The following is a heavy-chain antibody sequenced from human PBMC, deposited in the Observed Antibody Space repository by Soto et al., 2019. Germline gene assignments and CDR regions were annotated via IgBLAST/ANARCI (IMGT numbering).Heavy chain of an antibody. CDR1: GFTFSSYW. J-gene: IGHJ4*02. D-gene: IGHD3-10*01. V-gene: IGHV3-74*01. Sequence: GGSLRLSCAASGFTFSSYWMHWVRQAPGKGLVWVSRINSDGSSTSYADSVKGRFTISSDNAKNTLYLQMNSLRAEDTAVYYCARERSDYYGSGSYYEEFDYWGQGTLVTVSS. CDR3: ARERSDYYGSGSYYEEFDY. CDR2: INSDGSST.